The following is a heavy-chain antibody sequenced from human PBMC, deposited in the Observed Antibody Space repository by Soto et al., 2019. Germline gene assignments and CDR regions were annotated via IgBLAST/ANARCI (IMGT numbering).Heavy chain of an antibody. D-gene: IGHD3-10*01. CDR3: ARGGTGYYYYGMDV. CDR2: MNPNSGNT. J-gene: IGHJ6*02. V-gene: IGHV1-8*01. Sequence: ASVKVSCKASGYTFTSYDINWGRQATGQGLEWMGWMNPNSGNTGYAQKFQGRVTMTRNTSISTAYMELSSLRSEDTAVYYCARGGTGYYYYGMDVWGQGTTVTVSS. CDR1: GYTFTSYD.